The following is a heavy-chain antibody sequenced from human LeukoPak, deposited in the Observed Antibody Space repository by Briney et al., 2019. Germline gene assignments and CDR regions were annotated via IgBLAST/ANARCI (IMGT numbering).Heavy chain of an antibody. D-gene: IGHD2-2*01. J-gene: IGHJ4*02. V-gene: IGHV3-74*01. CDR1: GFTFSNYW. CDR3: ARVCSSTSCPAFDY. Sequence: PGGSLRLSCEASGFTFSNYWMHWVRQAPGKGLAWVSRINGDGSSTSYADSVKGRFTISRDNAKNTVYLQMNSLRAEDTAVFYCARVCSSTSCPAFDYWGQGTLVTVSS. CDR2: INGDGSST.